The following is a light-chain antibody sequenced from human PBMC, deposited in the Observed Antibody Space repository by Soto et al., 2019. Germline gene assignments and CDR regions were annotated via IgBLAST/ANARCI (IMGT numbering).Light chain of an antibody. V-gene: IGLV1-40*01. J-gene: IGLJ1*01. CDR1: SSNIGAGYD. CDR3: FSFTTSHTHI. CDR2: GNS. Sequence: QSVLTQPPSVSGAPGQRVTISCTGSSSNIGAGYDVHWYQQLPGTAPKLLIYGNSNRPSGVPDRFSGSKSGTSASLAITGLQAEDEADYFCFSFTTSHTHIFGTGTKVTVL.